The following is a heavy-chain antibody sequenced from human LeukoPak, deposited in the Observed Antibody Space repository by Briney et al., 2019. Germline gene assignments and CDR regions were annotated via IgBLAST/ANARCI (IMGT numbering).Heavy chain of an antibody. D-gene: IGHD1-26*01. CDR2: FDPEDGET. Sequence: GASVKVSCKVSGYTLTELSMHWVRQAPGKGLEWMGGFDPEDGETIYAQKFQGRVTRTEDTSTDTAYMELSSLRSEDTAVYYCATEFVVGATMNDLWFDYWGQGTLVTVSS. CDR1: GYTLTELS. J-gene: IGHJ4*02. CDR3: ATEFVVGATMNDLWFDY. V-gene: IGHV1-24*01.